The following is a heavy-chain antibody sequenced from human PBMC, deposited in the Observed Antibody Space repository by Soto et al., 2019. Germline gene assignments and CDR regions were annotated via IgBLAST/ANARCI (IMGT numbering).Heavy chain of an antibody. V-gene: IGHV3-48*02. CDR1: GFTFNDYN. D-gene: IGHD4-4*01. CDR3: VRESLTVTQRVGFYYGMDV. Sequence: GGSLRLSCAASGFTFNDYNMNWVRQAPGKGLEWVAFIRSTSTSIHYADSVRGRFTISRDSAKNSLYLQMNSLRDEDTAVYYCVRESLTVTQRVGFYYGMDVWGQGTKVTVSS. J-gene: IGHJ6*02. CDR2: IRSTSTSI.